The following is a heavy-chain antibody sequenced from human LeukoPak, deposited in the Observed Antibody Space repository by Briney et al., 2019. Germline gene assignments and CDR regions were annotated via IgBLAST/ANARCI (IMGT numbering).Heavy chain of an antibody. J-gene: IGHJ4*02. Sequence: ASVNVSCKASVYTFTGYFMHWVRQAPGQRLEWMGWINPNSGGTNYAQKFQGRVTMTRDTSISTAYMELSRLRSDDTAVYYCASSIVYCSSTSCYFNWGQGTLVTVSS. CDR1: VYTFTGYF. CDR3: ASSIVYCSSTSCYFN. D-gene: IGHD2-2*01. V-gene: IGHV1-2*02. CDR2: INPNSGGT.